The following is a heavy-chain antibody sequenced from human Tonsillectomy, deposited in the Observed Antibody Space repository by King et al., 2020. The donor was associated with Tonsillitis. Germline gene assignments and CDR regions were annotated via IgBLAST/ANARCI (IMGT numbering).Heavy chain of an antibody. J-gene: IGHJ3*02. CDR1: GYTFTSYG. V-gene: IGHV1-18*01. CDR3: ASSNISGATEAFDI. Sequence: VQLVESVADVKKPGASVKVSCKASGYTFTSYGISWVRQAPGQGLEWMGWISAYNGNTNYAQKLQGRVTMTTDTSTSTAYMELRSLRSDDTAVYYCASSNISGATEAFDIWGQGTMVTVSS. D-gene: IGHD6-19*01. CDR2: ISAYNGNT.